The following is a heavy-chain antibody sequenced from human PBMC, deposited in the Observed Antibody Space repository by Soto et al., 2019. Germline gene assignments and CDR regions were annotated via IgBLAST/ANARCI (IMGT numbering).Heavy chain of an antibody. CDR2: ISHSGST. CDR3: ASLYCSSTTCYGYH. J-gene: IGHJ4*02. V-gene: IGHV4-39*01. D-gene: IGHD2-2*01. Sequence: SETLSLTCAVFGGSISSSGYYCGWIRQPPGKGLEWIGSISHSGSTYSNPSLKRRVTISVDTSKNQFSLKLSSVTAADTAVYYCASLYCSSTTCYGYHWGQGTLVTVSS. CDR1: GGSISSSGYY.